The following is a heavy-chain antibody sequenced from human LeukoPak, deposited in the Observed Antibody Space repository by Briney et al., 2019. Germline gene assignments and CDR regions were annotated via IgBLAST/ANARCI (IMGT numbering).Heavy chain of an antibody. V-gene: IGHV1-2*02. CDR1: GYTFSGHY. CDR2: INPNSGDT. CDR3: ARDNFFGFSYSWHFDY. Sequence: ASVKVSCKASGYTFSGHYMHWVRQAPGQGLEWMGWINPNSGDTNYALKFQDRVTMTRDTSISTAYMELSRLRSDDTAVYYCARDNFFGFSYSWHFDYWGLGTLVTVSS. D-gene: IGHD5-18*01. J-gene: IGHJ4*02.